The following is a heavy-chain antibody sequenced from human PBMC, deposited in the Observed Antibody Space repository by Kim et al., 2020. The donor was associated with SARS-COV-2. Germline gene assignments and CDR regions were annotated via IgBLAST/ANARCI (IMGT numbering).Heavy chain of an antibody. CDR3: ARGRTVLLWFGELFPLDY. CDR1: GYTFTSYD. V-gene: IGHV1-8*01. J-gene: IGHJ4*02. D-gene: IGHD3-10*01. CDR2: MNPNSGNA. Sequence: ASVKVSCKASGYTFTSYDINWVRQATGQGLEWMGWMNPNSGNAGYAQKFQGRVTMTRNTSISTAYMELSSLRSEDTAVYYCARGRTVLLWFGELFPLDYWGQGTLVTVSS.